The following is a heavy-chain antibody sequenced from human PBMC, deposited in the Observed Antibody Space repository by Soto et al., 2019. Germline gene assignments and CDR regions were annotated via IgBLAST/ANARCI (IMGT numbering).Heavy chain of an antibody. J-gene: IGHJ4*02. D-gene: IGHD1-26*01. V-gene: IGHV4-59*01. CDR3: AGDSGSYDFDY. Sequence: SETLSLTCTVSGGSISSYYWSWIRQPPGKGLEWIGYIYYSGSTNYNPSLKSRVTISVDTSKNQFSLKLSSVTAADTSVYYCAGDSGSYDFDYWGQGTLVTVSS. CDR2: IYYSGST. CDR1: GGSISSYY.